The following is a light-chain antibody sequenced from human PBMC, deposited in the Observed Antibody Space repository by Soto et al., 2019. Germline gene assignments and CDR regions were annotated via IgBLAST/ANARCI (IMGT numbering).Light chain of an antibody. CDR2: DVN. V-gene: IGLV2-14*03. Sequence: QSALTQPASVSGSPGQSITFSCTGTSSDVGSYDYVSWHLQHPGKAPKLIIYDVNNRPSGVPSRFSGSKSGNTASLIISGLQTEDEADYYCCAYSTSGTHVFGTGTKLTVL. J-gene: IGLJ1*01. CDR3: CAYSTSGTHV. CDR1: SSDVGSYDY.